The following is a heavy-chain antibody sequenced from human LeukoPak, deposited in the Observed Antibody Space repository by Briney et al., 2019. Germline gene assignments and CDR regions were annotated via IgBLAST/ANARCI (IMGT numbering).Heavy chain of an antibody. Sequence: SETLSLTCTVSGDSISSSSYYWGWIRQPPGKGLEWIGEINHSGSTNYNPSLKSRVTISVDTSKNQFSLKLSSVTAADTAVYYCARGGYYDFWSGYYGNFDYWGQGTLVTVSS. D-gene: IGHD3-3*01. CDR3: ARGGYYDFWSGYYGNFDY. CDR2: INHSGST. J-gene: IGHJ4*02. V-gene: IGHV4-39*07. CDR1: GDSISSSSYY.